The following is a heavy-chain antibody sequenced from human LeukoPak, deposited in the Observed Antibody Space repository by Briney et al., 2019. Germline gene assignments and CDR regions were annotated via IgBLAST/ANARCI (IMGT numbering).Heavy chain of an antibody. Sequence: SQTLSLTCTVSGGSISSGSYYWSWIRQPAGKGLEWIGRIYTSGSTNYNPSLKSRVTISVDTSKNQFSLKLSSVTAADTAVYSGARDASSNSDGFAPGGQGPLFT. CDR3: ARDASSNSDGFAP. D-gene: IGHD4-11*01. CDR1: GGSISSGSYY. CDR2: IYTSGST. V-gene: IGHV4-61*02. J-gene: IGHJ5*02.